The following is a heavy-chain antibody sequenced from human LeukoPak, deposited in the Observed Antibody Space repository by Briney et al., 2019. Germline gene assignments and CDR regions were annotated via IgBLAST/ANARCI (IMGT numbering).Heavy chain of an antibody. CDR3: ATGGSYRN. Sequence: ASVKVSCKASGYTFTGYYMHWVRQAPGQGLEWMGWINPNSGNTGYAQKFQGRVTMTRNTSISTAYMELSSLRSEDTAVYYCATGGSYRNWGQGTLVTVSS. J-gene: IGHJ4*02. CDR2: INPNSGNT. V-gene: IGHV1-8*02. CDR1: GYTFTGYY. D-gene: IGHD1-26*01.